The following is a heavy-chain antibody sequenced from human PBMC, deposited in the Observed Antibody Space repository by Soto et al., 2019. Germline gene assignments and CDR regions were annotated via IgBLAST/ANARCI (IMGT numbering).Heavy chain of an antibody. V-gene: IGHV4-59*12. CDR1: GGSISNYY. CDR3: ARDEGAAAPFDP. Sequence: SETMCLTCTVSGGSISNYYWTWIRQPPGKGLEWIGYIYYSGSINYNPSLKSRVTILVDTSKNQFSLKLSSVTAADTAVYYCARDEGAAAPFDPWGQGTLVTVSS. D-gene: IGHD6-13*01. CDR2: IYYSGSI. J-gene: IGHJ5*02.